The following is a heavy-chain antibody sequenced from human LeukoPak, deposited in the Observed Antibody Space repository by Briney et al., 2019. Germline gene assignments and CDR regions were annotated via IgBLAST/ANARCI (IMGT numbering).Heavy chain of an antibody. J-gene: IGHJ6*03. V-gene: IGHV3-30*18. Sequence: PGGSLRLSCAASGFTFSRYGMHWVRQAPGKGLEWVAVISYDGSNKYYADSVKGRFTISRDNSKNTLYLQMNSLRAEDTAVYYCAKDSPEYYYMDVWGKGTTVTVSS. CDR1: GFTFSRYG. CDR3: AKDSPEYYYMDV. CDR2: ISYDGSNK.